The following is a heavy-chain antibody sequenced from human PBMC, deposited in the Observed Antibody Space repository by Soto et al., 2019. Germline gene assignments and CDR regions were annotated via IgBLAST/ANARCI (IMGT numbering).Heavy chain of an antibody. CDR2: IDPSGGST. CDR3: TRGSTVVTLDYFDS. J-gene: IGHJ4*02. D-gene: IGHD2-21*02. CDR1: GYTVTRHY. V-gene: IGHV1-46*03. Sequence: QVQLVQSGAEVKKPGASVKVSCKASGYTVTRHYMHWVRQAPGQGLEWMGIIDPSGGSTTYAQKFQDSGTMTRDMSTRIVYMELSRVRSDDTAIYDCTRGSTVVTLDYFDSWGQGTLVTVSS.